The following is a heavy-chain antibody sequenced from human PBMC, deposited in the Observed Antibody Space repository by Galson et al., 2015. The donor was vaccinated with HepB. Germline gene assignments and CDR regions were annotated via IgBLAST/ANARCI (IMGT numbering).Heavy chain of an antibody. J-gene: IGHJ6*02. Sequence: SLRLSCAASGFTFSSYGMHWVRQAPGKGLEWVAVISYDGSNKCYADSVKGRFTISRDNSKNTLYLQMNSLRAEDTAVYYCAKNPHRYYGMDVWGQGTTVTVSS. CDR2: ISYDGSNK. V-gene: IGHV3-30*18. CDR1: GFTFSSYG. CDR3: AKNPHRYYGMDV.